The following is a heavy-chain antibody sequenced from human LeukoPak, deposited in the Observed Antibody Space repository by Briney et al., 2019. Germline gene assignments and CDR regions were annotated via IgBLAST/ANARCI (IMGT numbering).Heavy chain of an antibody. J-gene: IGHJ4*02. CDR3: ARGIGFSGSYPFDY. CDR2: IYYSGST. D-gene: IGHD1-26*01. V-gene: IGHV4-61*05. CDR1: GGSISSSSYY. Sequence: PSETLSLTCTVSGGSISSSSYYWGWVRQPPGKGLEWIGYIYYSGSTNYNPSLKSRVTISVDTSKNQFSLKLSSVTAADTAVYYCARGIGFSGSYPFDYWGQGTLVTVSS.